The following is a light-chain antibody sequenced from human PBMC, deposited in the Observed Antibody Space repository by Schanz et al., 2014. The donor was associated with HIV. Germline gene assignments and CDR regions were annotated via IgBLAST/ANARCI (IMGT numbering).Light chain of an antibody. CDR1: QSVFFSSNNKNY. Sequence: DIVMTQSPDSLAVSLGERATINCKSSQSVFFSSNNKNYLAWYQQKPGQPPKLLIYWASTRESGVPDRFSGSGSGTDFTLTISSLQSEDFAVYYCQQYNNWPSAFGQGTRLEIK. J-gene: IGKJ5*01. CDR3: QQYNNWPSA. CDR2: WAS. V-gene: IGKV4-1*01.